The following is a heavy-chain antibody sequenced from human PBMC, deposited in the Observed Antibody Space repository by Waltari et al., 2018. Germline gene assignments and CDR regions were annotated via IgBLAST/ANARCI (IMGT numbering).Heavy chain of an antibody. D-gene: IGHD3-22*01. CDR1: GFTFSSYG. CDR3: AREGYDSSGYFILDY. V-gene: IGHV3-33*01. J-gene: IGHJ4*02. CDR2: IWYDGSNK. Sequence: QVQLVESGGGVVQPGRSLRLSCAASGFTFSSYGMHWVRQAPGKGLEWVAVIWYDGSNKYYADSVKGRFTISRDNSKNTLYLQMNSLRAEDTAVYYCAREGYDSSGYFILDYWGQGTLVTVSS.